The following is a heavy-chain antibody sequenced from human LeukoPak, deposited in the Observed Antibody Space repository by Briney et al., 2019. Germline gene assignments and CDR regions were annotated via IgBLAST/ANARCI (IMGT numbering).Heavy chain of an antibody. CDR2: IYYSGST. CDR1: GGSISSSSYY. D-gene: IGHD3-10*01. CDR3: AREDGSGSYYDLDY. Sequence: SETLSLTCTVSGGSISSSSYYWGWIRQPPGQGLEWIGSIYYSGSTYYNPSLKSRVTISVDTSKNQFSLKLSSVTAADTAVYYRAREDGSGSYYDLDYWGQGTLVTVSS. V-gene: IGHV4-39*07. J-gene: IGHJ4*02.